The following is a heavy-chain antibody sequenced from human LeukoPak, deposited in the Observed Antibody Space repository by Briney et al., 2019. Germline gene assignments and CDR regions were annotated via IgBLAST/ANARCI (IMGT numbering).Heavy chain of an antibody. J-gene: IGHJ2*01. D-gene: IGHD3-10*01. CDR1: GGSISSYY. CDR3: ARRTRVGWDFDL. Sequence: SETLSLTCTVSGGSISSYYWSWIRQPPGKGLEWIGQIFHSGDTNYNPSLKSRVIMSVDTSKNQFSLRLNSATAADTAVYYCARRTRVGWDFDLWGRGTPDTASS. V-gene: IGHV4-34*12. CDR2: IFHSGDT.